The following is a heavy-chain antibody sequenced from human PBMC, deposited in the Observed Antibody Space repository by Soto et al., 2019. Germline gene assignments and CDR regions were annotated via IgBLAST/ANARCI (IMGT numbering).Heavy chain of an antibody. J-gene: IGHJ4*02. Sequence: GGSLRLSCAASGFTFSGYSMNWVRQAPGKGLEWVSYISSSSSTIYYADSVKGRFTISRDNAKNSLYLQMNSLRAEDTAVYYCITVPWKVVVINWGQGTLVTVSS. V-gene: IGHV3-48*01. CDR3: ITVPWKVVVIN. CDR1: GFTFSGYS. D-gene: IGHD2-2*01. CDR2: ISSSSSTI.